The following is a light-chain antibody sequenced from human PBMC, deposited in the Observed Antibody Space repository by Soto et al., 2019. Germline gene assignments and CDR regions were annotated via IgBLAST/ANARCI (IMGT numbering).Light chain of an antibody. CDR3: GTWDSNLSTWV. V-gene: IGLV1-51*01. Sequence: QSVLTQPPSVSAAPGQKVTISCSGSSSNIGSDYVSWYQQLPGTAPKLLIYDNNKRPSGIPDRFSGSKSGTSATLGITGLQTGDEADYYCGTWDSNLSTWVFGGGTKVTVL. CDR2: DNN. J-gene: IGLJ3*02. CDR1: SSNIGSDY.